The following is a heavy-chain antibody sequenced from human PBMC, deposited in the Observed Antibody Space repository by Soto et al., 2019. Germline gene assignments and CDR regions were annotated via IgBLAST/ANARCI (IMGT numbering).Heavy chain of an antibody. CDR1: GYNFTSHF. Sequence: QVQLVQSGAEVKQPGASVTLSCKASGYNFTSHFIHWVRQAPGQGLEWMGTINPKGGTTRYAQNFQGRITMTRDTSTRTVSMEVTSLRPDDTAVYYCTRGSPLSMVRVIMEPWGQGTVVTVSS. CDR2: INPKGGTT. D-gene: IGHD3-10*01. J-gene: IGHJ1*01. CDR3: TRGSPLSMVRVIMEP. V-gene: IGHV1-46*01.